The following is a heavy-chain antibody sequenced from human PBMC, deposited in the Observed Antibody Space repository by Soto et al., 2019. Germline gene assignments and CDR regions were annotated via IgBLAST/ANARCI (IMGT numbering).Heavy chain of an antibody. D-gene: IGHD6-13*01. Sequence: QVQLVQSGAEVKKPGSSVKVSCKASGGTFSSYTISWVRQAPGQGLEWMGRIIPILGIANYAQKFQGRVTITPDKSTSTAYMELSSLRSEDTAVYYCARGDKYSSREYYYYGMDVWGQGTTVTVSS. CDR1: GGTFSSYT. V-gene: IGHV1-69*02. CDR2: IIPILGIA. CDR3: ARGDKYSSREYYYYGMDV. J-gene: IGHJ6*02.